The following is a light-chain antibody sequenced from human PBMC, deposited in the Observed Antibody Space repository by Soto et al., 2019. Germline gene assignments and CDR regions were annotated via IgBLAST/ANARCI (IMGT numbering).Light chain of an antibody. CDR1: SSDVGGYNH. CDR3: SSYTSSSTPYV. V-gene: IGLV2-14*01. J-gene: IGLJ1*01. Sequence: QSALTQPASVSGSPGQSITISCTGTSSDVGGYNHVSWYQQHPGKAPKRMIYEVSNRPSGVSNRFSGSKSGNTASLTISGLQAEDEADYYCSSYTSSSTPYVFGTGTKLTVL. CDR2: EVS.